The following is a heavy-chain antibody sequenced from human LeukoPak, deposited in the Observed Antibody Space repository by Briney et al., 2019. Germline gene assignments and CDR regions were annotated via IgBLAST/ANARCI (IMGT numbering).Heavy chain of an antibody. CDR3: ARGDGYNFFDC. D-gene: IGHD5-24*01. CDR1: GFTVSNNY. V-gene: IGHV3-66*01. J-gene: IGHJ4*02. CDR2: IYRVGST. Sequence: GGSLRLSCAASGFTVSNNYMSWVRQAPGKGLEWVSVIYRVGSTYYADSVKGRFTISRDNSKNTLYLQMNSLRAEDTAMYYCARGDGYNFFDCWGQGVLVTISS.